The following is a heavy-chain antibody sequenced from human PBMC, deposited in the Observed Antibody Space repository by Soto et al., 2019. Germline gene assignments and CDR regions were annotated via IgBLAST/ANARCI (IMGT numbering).Heavy chain of an antibody. Sequence: GGSLRLSCAASGFTFSSYAMSWVRQAPGKGLEWVSAISGSGGSTYYADSVKGRFTISRDNSKNTLYLQMNSLRAEDTAVYYCAKVFEPYYYYYYYMDVWGKGTTVTVSS. CDR3: AKVFEPYYYYYYYMDV. D-gene: IGHD2-8*01. CDR2: ISGSGGST. J-gene: IGHJ6*03. CDR1: GFTFSSYA. V-gene: IGHV3-23*01.